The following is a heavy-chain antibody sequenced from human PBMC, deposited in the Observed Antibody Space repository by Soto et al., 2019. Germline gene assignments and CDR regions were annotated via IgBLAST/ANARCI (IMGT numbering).Heavy chain of an antibody. CDR1: GYSFAGYW. CDR2: IDPSDSQT. V-gene: IGHV5-10-1*01. CDR3: ARQIYDSDTGPNFQYYFDS. J-gene: IGHJ4*02. D-gene: IGHD3-22*01. Sequence: GESLKISCKGSGYSFAGYWITWVRQKPGRGLEWMGRIDPSDSQTYYSPSFRGHVTISATKSITTVFLQWSSLRASDTAMYYCARQIYDSDTGPNFQYYFDSWGQGTPVTVSS.